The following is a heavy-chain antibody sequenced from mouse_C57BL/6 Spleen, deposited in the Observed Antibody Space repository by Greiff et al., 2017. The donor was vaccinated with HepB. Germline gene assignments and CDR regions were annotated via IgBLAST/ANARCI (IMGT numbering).Heavy chain of an antibody. J-gene: IGHJ4*01. D-gene: IGHD3-2*02. CDR1: GYTFTSYW. CDR2: IDPSDSYT. CDR3: ARWTAQATNYAMDY. V-gene: IGHV1-50*01. Sequence: VQLQQPGAELGKPGASVKLSCKASGYTFTSYWMQWVKQRPGQGLEWIGEIDPSDSYTNYNQKFKGKATLTVDTSSSTAYMQLSSLTSEDSAVYYCARWTAQATNYAMDYWGQGTSVTVSS.